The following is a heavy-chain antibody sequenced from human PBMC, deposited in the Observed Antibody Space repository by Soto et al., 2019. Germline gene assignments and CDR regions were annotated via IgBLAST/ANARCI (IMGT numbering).Heavy chain of an antibody. J-gene: IGHJ4*02. CDR1: EFSFSNPKMG. Sequence: QVTLKESGPVLVKPTETLTLTCTVFEFSFSNPKMGVSWIRQPPGKALEWLAHIFSNDKKYYRTSLKSRLSISKDTSKSQVVLTMTNMDPVDTATYYCAHIQPGDEGGYFDYWDRGTLVTVSS. CDR2: IFSNDKK. CDR3: AHIQPGDEGGYFDY. V-gene: IGHV2-26*01. D-gene: IGHD3-16*01.